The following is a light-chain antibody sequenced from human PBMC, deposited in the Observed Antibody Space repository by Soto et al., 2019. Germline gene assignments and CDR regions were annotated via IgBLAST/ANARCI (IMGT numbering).Light chain of an antibody. CDR2: NNN. Sequence: QPVLTQPPSASGTPGQRLTISCSGSSSNIGSNAVNWYQQLPGAAPKLLIQNNNQRPSGVPDRFSGSKSGTSASLAISGLQSEDEADYSCAAWDDNLRGFVFGTGTKLTVL. CDR3: AAWDDNLRGFV. V-gene: IGLV1-44*01. J-gene: IGLJ1*01. CDR1: SSNIGSNA.